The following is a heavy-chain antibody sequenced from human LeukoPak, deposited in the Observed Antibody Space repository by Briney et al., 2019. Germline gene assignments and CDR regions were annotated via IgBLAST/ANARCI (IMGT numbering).Heavy chain of an antibody. V-gene: IGHV4-59*08. Sequence: SETLSLTCTVSGGSISSYYWSWIRQPPGKGLEWIGYIYYSGSTNYNPSLKSRVTISVDTSKNQFSLKLSSVTAADTAVYYCASHYDFWSGPLDYWGQGTLVTVSS. CDR3: ASHYDFWSGPLDY. J-gene: IGHJ4*02. CDR1: GGSISSYY. D-gene: IGHD3-3*01. CDR2: IYYSGST.